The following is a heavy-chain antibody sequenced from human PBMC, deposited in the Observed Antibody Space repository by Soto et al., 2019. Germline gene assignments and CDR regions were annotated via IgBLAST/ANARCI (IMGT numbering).Heavy chain of an antibody. V-gene: IGHV4-39*01. CDR1: GGSISSSSYY. J-gene: IGHJ5*02. CDR2: IYYSGST. CDR3: ATQGRTVESGAPNWFDP. D-gene: IGHD3-3*01. Sequence: SETLSLTCTVSGGSISSSSYYWGWIRQPPGKGLEWIGSIYYSGSTYYNPSLKSRVTISVDTSKNQFSLKLSSVTAADTAVYYYATQGRTVESGAPNWFDPWGQGTLVTVSS.